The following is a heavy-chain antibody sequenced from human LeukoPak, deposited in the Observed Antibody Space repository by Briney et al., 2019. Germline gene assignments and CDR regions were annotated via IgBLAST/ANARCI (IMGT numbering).Heavy chain of an antibody. CDR3: ARDRYYGSGSTVDY. V-gene: IGHV1-2*02. J-gene: IGHJ4*02. CDR1: GYTFTGYY. CDR2: INPNSGGT. Sequence: ASVKVSCKASGYTFTGYYMHWVRQAPGQGLEWMGWINPNSGGTNYAQKFQGRVTMTRDTSISTAYMELSRLRSDDTAVYYCARDRYYGSGSTVDYWGQGTLVTVSS. D-gene: IGHD3-10*01.